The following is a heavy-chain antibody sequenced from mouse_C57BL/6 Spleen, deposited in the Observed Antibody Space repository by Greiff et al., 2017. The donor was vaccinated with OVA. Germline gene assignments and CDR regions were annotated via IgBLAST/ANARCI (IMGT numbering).Heavy chain of an antibody. CDR2: INPGSGGT. Sequence: QVQLQQSGAELVRPGPSVKVSCKASGYAFTNYLIEWVKQRPGQGLEWIGVINPGSGGTNYNEKFKGKATLTADKSSSTAYMQLSSLTSEDSAVYFCARGIYYDYDVDYWGQGTTLTVSS. CDR3: ARGIYYDYDVDY. J-gene: IGHJ2*01. V-gene: IGHV1-54*01. CDR1: GYAFTNYL. D-gene: IGHD2-4*01.